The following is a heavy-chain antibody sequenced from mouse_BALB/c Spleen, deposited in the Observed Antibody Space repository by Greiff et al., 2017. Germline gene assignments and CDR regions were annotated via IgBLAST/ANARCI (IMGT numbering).Heavy chain of an antibody. CDR1: GFNIKDTY. J-gene: IGHJ3*01. V-gene: IGHV14-3*02. CDR2: IDPANGNT. Sequence: VHVKQSGAELVKPGASVKLSCTASGFNIKDTYMHWVKQRPEQGLEWIGRIDPANGNTKYDPKFQGKATITADTSSNTAYLQLSSLTSEDTAVYYCLYYYGSSFAYWGQGTLVTVSA. CDR3: LYYYGSSFAY. D-gene: IGHD1-1*01.